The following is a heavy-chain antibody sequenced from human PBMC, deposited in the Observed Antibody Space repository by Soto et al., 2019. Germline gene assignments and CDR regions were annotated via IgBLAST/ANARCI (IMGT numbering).Heavy chain of an antibody. CDR3: ARTYSTSYGMDV. D-gene: IGHD6-13*01. CDR2: ISAYNGNT. V-gene: IGHV1-18*01. CDR1: GYTFTSYG. J-gene: IGHJ6*02. Sequence: QVQLVQSGAEVKKPGASVKVSCKASGYTFTSYGISWVRQAPGQGLEWMGWISAYNGNTNYAQKPQGTPTITTDTTTSTAYMELRSLRSDDTAVYYCARTYSTSYGMDVWGQGTTVTVSS.